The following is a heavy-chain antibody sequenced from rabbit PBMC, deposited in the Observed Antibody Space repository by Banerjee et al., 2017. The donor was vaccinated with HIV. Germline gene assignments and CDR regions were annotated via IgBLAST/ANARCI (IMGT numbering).Heavy chain of an antibody. CDR1: GFIFSDSYA. D-gene: IGHD4-1*01. CDR3: ARDLAGVIGWNFNL. Sequence: QSLEESGGDLVKPGASLTLTCTASGFIFSDSYAMCWVRQAPGKGLEWIACSYAGSSGSTYYATWAKGRFTISKTSSTTVTLQMTSLTAADTATYFCARDLAGVIGWNFNLWGPGTLVTVS. J-gene: IGHJ4*01. V-gene: IGHV1S40*01. CDR2: SYAGSSGST.